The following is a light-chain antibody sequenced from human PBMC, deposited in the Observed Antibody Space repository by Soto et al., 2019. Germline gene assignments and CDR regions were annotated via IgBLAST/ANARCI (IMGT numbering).Light chain of an antibody. CDR3: SSYRSTNTVV. V-gene: IGLV2-14*01. CDR1: SSDVGGYKY. CDR2: DVS. J-gene: IGLJ2*01. Sequence: QSALTQPASVSGSPGQSITISCTGTSSDVGGYKYVSWYQQHPGKAPKLIIYDVSNRPSGVFNRFSGSKSGNTASLTISGLQAEDEADYFCSSYRSTNTVVFGGGTKLTVL.